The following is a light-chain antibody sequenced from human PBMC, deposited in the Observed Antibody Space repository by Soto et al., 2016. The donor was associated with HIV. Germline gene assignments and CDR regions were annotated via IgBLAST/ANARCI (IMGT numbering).Light chain of an antibody. J-gene: IGKJ4*01. Sequence: AIQMTQSPSSLSASVGDRVTITCRASQGLRNALGWYQQKPGKAPELLIHAASYLRSGVPSRFSGSGSGTEFTLTISCLQPEDSATYYCLQDYNYPPSFGGGTKVELK. CDR2: AAS. V-gene: IGKV1-6*01. CDR3: LQDYNYPPS. CDR1: QGLRNA.